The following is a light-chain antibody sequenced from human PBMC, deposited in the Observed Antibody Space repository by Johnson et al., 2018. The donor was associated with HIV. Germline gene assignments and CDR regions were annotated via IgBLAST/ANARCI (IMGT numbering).Light chain of an antibody. Sequence: QSVLTQPPSVSAAPGQKVTISCSGSNSNIGNNYVSWYQQLPGTAPKLLIYKNNERPSGIPDRLSGSKSGTSVTLGITGLQTGDEADYYCGTWDTSLSAGGVFGTGTKVTVL. CDR1: NSNIGNNY. V-gene: IGLV1-51*02. J-gene: IGLJ1*01. CDR2: KNN. CDR3: GTWDTSLSAGGV.